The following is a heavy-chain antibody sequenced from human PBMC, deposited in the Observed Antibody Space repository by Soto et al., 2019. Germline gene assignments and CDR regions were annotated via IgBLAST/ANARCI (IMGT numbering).Heavy chain of an antibody. CDR2: IYSGGNT. V-gene: IGHV3-66*01. D-gene: IGHD3-3*02. CDR3: ARDRNSMYGMDV. Sequence: EVQLVESGGGLVQPGGSLRLSCAASGFTVSSNYMSWVRQAPGKGLEWVSVIYSGGNTYYADSVKGRFTISRDNSKNTLYLQMNSLRAEDTAVYYCARDRNSMYGMDVWGQGTTVTVSS. CDR1: GFTVSSNY. J-gene: IGHJ6*02.